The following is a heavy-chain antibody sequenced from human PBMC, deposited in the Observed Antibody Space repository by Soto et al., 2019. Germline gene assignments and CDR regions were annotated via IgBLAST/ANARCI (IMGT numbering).Heavy chain of an antibody. V-gene: IGHV3-33*01. J-gene: IGHJ5*02. CDR3: ARDVVTAVAVSVNCSAP. CDR1: GFSLRTYG. Sequence: PGGSLRLFCAASGFSLRTYGMQWLRRAPGKGLEWVAFIWYDGTKKFYANSVKGRSTISKDNSNNILYLQMSGLRAEDTAVYYCARDVVTAVAVSVNCSAPWGKGTLVPVS. D-gene: IGHD6-19*01. CDR2: IWYDGTKK.